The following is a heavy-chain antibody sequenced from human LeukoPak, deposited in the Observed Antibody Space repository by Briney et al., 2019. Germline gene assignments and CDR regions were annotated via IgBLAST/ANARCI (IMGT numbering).Heavy chain of an antibody. Sequence: SETLSLTCTVSGGSISSSTSYWGWIRQSPGKGLEWIGSIYYSGRTYYNPSPKSRVTISADTSKKQFSLKLSSVTAADTAVYYCARDDYGGIDYWGQGTLVTVSS. CDR3: ARDDYGGIDY. CDR1: GGSISSSTSY. CDR2: IYYSGRT. D-gene: IGHD4-23*01. J-gene: IGHJ4*02. V-gene: IGHV4-39*07.